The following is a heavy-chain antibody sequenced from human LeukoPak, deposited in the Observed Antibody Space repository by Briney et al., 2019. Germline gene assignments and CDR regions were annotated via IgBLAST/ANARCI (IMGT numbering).Heavy chain of an antibody. D-gene: IGHD6-13*01. CDR1: GFPFSRSW. CDR3: ARLAAGSDYFDY. Sequence: GGALRLSCAASGFPFSRSWMSWVRQAPGRGLEWVANIKPDGSEKHYVDSVKGRFTFSRDNAKNSLYLQMNGLRAEDMAVYYCARLAAGSDYFDYWGQGTLVTVSS. J-gene: IGHJ4*02. CDR2: IKPDGSEK. V-gene: IGHV3-7*04.